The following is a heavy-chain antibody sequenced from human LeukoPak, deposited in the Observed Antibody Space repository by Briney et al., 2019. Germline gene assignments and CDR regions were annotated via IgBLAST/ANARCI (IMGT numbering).Heavy chain of an antibody. Sequence: GGSLRLSCAASGFTFSSYGMHWVRQAPGKGLEWVAVISYDGSNKYYADSLKGRFTISRDNSKNTLYLQMNSLRAEDTAVYYCAMYGSGSYGYFDYWGQGTLVTVSS. V-gene: IGHV3-30*03. CDR1: GFTFSSYG. CDR2: ISYDGSNK. J-gene: IGHJ4*02. CDR3: AMYGSGSYGYFDY. D-gene: IGHD3-10*01.